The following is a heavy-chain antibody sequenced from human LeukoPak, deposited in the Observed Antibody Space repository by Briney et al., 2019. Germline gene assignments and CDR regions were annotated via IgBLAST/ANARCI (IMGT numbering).Heavy chain of an antibody. V-gene: IGHV6-1*01. CDR2: TYHRSKWYS. J-gene: IGHJ4*02. CDR3: GRTTWLFDY. Sequence: SQTLSHTCAMSGGTVSSNSAAWNWIRQSPSRGLEWLGRTYHRSKWYSESAVSLKGRITINPDTSKNQFSLQLNSVAPEDTAVYYCGRTTWLFDYWGQGTLVTVSS. CDR1: GGTVSSNSAA. D-gene: IGHD4-11*01.